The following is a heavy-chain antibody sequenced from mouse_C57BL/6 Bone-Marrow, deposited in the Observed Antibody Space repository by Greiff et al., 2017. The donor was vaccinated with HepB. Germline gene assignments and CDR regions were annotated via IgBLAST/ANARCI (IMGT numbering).Heavy chain of an antibody. CDR2: ISYDGSN. J-gene: IGHJ4*01. V-gene: IGHV3-6*01. Sequence: EVQLVESGPGLVKPSQSLSLTCSVTGYSITSGYYWNWIRQFPGNKLEWMGYISYDGSNNYNPSLKNRISITRDTSKNQFFLKLNSVTTEETATYYCARDNGSSYVAMDYWGQGTSVTVSS. D-gene: IGHD1-1*01. CDR1: GYSITSGYY. CDR3: ARDNGSSYVAMDY.